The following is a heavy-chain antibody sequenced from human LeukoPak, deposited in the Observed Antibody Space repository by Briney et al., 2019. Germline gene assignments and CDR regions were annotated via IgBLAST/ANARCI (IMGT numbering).Heavy chain of an antibody. CDR1: GFTFDDYG. CDR3: ARGAPFHVDYDSSGYTSPFDY. D-gene: IGHD3-22*01. CDR2: INWNGGST. Sequence: PGGSLRLSCAASGFTFDDYGMSWVRQAPGKGLEWVSGINWNGGSTGYADSVKGRFTISRDNAKNSLYLQMNSLRAEDTALYYCARGAPFHVDYDSSGYTSPFDYWGQGTLVTVSS. V-gene: IGHV3-20*04. J-gene: IGHJ4*02.